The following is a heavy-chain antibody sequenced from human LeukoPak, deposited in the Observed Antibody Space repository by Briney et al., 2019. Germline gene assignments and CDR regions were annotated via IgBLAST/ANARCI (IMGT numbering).Heavy chain of an antibody. CDR3: AAFPVYNHYRTGFDY. V-gene: IGHV4-59*08. CDR2: IYYSGST. J-gene: IGHJ4*02. D-gene: IGHD1-14*01. Sequence: SETLSLTCTVSGGSISSYYWSRIRQPPGKGLEWIGYIYYSGSTNYNPSLKGRVTISVDTSKNQFSLKLSSVTAADTAVYYCAAFPVYNHYRTGFDYWGQGTLVTVSS. CDR1: GGSISSYY.